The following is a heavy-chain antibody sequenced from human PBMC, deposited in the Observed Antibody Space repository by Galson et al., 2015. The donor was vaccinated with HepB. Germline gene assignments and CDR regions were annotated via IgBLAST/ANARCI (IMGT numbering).Heavy chain of an antibody. V-gene: IGHV4-59*01. CDR1: GGSISSYY. CDR2: IYYSGRT. Sequence: TLSLTCTVAGGSISSYYWSWIRQPPGKGLEWIGYIYYSGRTNYNPSLKSRVTISVDTSKNQFSLKLSSVTAADTAVYYCARTMVRGVISHFDYWGQRTLVTVSS. J-gene: IGHJ4*02. CDR3: ARTMVRGVISHFDY. D-gene: IGHD3-10*01.